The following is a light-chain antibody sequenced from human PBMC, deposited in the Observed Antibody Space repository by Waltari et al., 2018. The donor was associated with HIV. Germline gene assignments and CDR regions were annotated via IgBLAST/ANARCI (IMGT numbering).Light chain of an antibody. CDR3: HQYFTASWT. V-gene: IGKV4-1*01. CDR2: WAS. J-gene: IGKJ4*01. Sequence: DIMMTQSPDSLTVSLGERATIKCRSSQSVLYGSDNKNYLAWYQQKPGQSPKVHLYWASSRRSGVPDVFSASGSGTDFTLPINILQAEYVAVYFCHQYFTASWTFGRGTTVQI. CDR1: QSVLYGSDNKNY.